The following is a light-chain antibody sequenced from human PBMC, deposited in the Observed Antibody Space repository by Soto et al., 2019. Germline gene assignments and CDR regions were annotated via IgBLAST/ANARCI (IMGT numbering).Light chain of an antibody. J-gene: IGLJ3*02. V-gene: IGLV2-14*03. CDR2: DVS. CDR3: SSYTASSTGV. Sequence: QSALTQPASVSGSPGQSITISCTGTSSDVGGYNYVSWYQHHPGKAPKLMLYDVSNRPSGVSNRFSGSKSGNTASLTISGLQAEDEADYYCSSYTASSTGVFGGGTKLAVL. CDR1: SSDVGGYNY.